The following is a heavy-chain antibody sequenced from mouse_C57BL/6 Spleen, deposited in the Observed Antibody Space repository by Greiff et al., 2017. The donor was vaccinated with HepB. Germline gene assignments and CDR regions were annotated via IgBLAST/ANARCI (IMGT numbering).Heavy chain of an antibody. J-gene: IGHJ4*01. D-gene: IGHD1-1*01. Sequence: DVKLVESGGDLVKPGGSLKLSCAASGFTFSDYGMHWVRQAPEKGLEWVAYISSGSSTIYYADTVKGRFTISRDNAKNTLFLQMTSLRSEDTAMYYCATRRFPNAMDYWVQGTSVTVSS. V-gene: IGHV5-17*01. CDR3: ATRRFPNAMDY. CDR1: GFTFSDYG. CDR2: ISSGSSTI.